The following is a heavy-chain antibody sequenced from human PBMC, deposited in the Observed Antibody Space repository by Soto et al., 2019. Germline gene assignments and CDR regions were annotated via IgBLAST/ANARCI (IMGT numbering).Heavy chain of an antibody. CDR2: ISYDGSNK. J-gene: IGHJ5*02. V-gene: IGHV3-30-3*01. D-gene: IGHD2-2*01. CDR1: GFTFSSYA. Sequence: PGGSLRLSCAASGFTFSSYAMHWVRQAPGKGLEWVAVISYDGSNKYYADSVKGRFTISRDNSKNTLYLQMNSLRAEDTAVYYCARDPYCSSTSCYEPRPHWFDPWGQGTLVTVSS. CDR3: ARDPYCSSTSCYEPRPHWFDP.